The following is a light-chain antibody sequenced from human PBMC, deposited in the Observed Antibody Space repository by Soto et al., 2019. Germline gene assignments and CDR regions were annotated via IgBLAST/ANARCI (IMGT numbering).Light chain of an antibody. J-gene: IGKJ1*01. CDR2: GAS. CDR3: QHYNNWPAT. V-gene: IGKV3-15*01. Sequence: EIVMTQSPATLSVSPGERATLSCRASQSVSSYLAWYQQKPGQAPRLLIYGASTRATGIPARFSGSGSGPEFTLTISSLQSEDFAVYYCQHYNNWPATFGQGTKVEIK. CDR1: QSVSSY.